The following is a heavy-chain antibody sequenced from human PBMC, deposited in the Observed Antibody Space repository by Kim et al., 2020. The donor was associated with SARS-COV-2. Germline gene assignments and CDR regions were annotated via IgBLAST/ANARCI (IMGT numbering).Heavy chain of an antibody. CDR1: GGSVSSGSYY. D-gene: IGHD3-16*01. CDR3: ARERLRLGLFDY. V-gene: IGHV4-61*01. CDR2: IYYSGST. J-gene: IGHJ4*02. Sequence: SETLSLTCTVSGGSVSSGSYYWSWIRQPPGKGLEWIGYIYYSGSTNYNPSLKSRVTISVDTSKNQFSLKLSSVTAADTAVYYCARERLRLGLFDYWGQGTLVTVSS.